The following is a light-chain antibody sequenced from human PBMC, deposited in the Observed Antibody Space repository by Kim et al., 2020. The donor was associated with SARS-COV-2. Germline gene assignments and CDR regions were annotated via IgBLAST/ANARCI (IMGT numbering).Light chain of an antibody. J-gene: IGKJ2*01. V-gene: IGKV1-39*01. CDR3: QQSYTFPYT. CDR1: QSIENY. Sequence: SASVGDRVTITCRASQSIENYLHWYQERPGKAPKLLIYGASSLQSGVPSRFSGSGSGTGFTLTITSLQPEDFATYYCQQSYTFPYTFGQGPSWRS. CDR2: GAS.